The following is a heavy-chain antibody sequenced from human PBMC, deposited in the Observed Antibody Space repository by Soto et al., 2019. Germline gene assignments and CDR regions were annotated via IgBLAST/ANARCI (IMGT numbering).Heavy chain of an antibody. CDR1: GGSISGHY. J-gene: IGHJ6*03. V-gene: IGHV4-59*08. Sequence: QVQLQESGPGLVKPSETLSLSCSVSGGSISGHYWSWVRQTPGKGLEWIGYMYYSGSTNYNPSLNGRVIFSVDTSKNHFSLRLTSVTAADTAVYYCARGPYYDLIWNYYYMDVWGKREHGHRLL. D-gene: IGHD3-16*01. CDR2: MYYSGST. CDR3: ARGPYYDLIWNYYYMDV.